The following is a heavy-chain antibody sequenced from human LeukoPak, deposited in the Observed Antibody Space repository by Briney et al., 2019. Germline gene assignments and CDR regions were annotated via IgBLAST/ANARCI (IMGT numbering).Heavy chain of an antibody. CDR2: MIPIFGTA. CDR1: RGTFSRYA. CDR3: AREGYYYDSSGYYYLLDY. Sequence: SVKVSCKASRGTFSRYAISWVRQAPGQGLEWMGGMIPIFGTANYAQKFQGRVTITADESTSTAYMELSSLRSEDTAVYYCAREGYYYDSSGYYYLLDYWGQGTLVTVSS. V-gene: IGHV1-69*13. J-gene: IGHJ4*02. D-gene: IGHD3-22*01.